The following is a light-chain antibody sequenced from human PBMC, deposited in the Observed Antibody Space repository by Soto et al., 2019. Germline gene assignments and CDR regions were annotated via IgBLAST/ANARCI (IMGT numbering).Light chain of an antibody. Sequence: QSALTQPPSASGSPGQSVTISCTGTSSDVGAYNYVSWYRHHPGKAPKLMIYEVSKRPSGVPDRFSDSKSDNTASLTVSGLQAEDEADYYCSSYAGSNNFVVFGGGTKLTVL. J-gene: IGLJ2*01. V-gene: IGLV2-8*01. CDR1: SSDVGAYNY. CDR3: SSYAGSNNFVV. CDR2: EVS.